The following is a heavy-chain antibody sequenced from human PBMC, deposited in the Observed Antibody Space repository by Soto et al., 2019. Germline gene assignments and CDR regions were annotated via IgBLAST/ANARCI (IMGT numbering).Heavy chain of an antibody. D-gene: IGHD4-4*01. V-gene: IGHV3-21*01. Sequence: GGSLRLSCSASGVTFSSYSMNWVRQAPGKGLEWVSSISSSSSYIYYADSVKGRFTISRDNAKNSLYLQMNSLRAEDTAVYYCARVASGTTTVTTDYYYYYGMDVWGQGTTVTVSS. CDR3: ARVASGTTTVTTDYYYYYGMDV. CDR1: GVTFSSYS. J-gene: IGHJ6*02. CDR2: ISSSSSYI.